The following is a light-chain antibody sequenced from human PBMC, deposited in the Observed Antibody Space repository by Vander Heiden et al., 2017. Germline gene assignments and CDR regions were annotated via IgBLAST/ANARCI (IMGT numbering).Light chain of an antibody. J-gene: IGLJ3*02. V-gene: IGLV2-14*01. CDR2: EVS. CDR1: RSDVGGYHF. CDR3: SSDTTSSTVV. Sequence: QSALTPPASVSGSPGQSITLSCPGTRSDVGGYHFVSCSTQPPGKPPKLIIYEVSNRSAGVSNRCSGSNAGNTASTTISGLQAEDDADYYGSSDTTSSTVVFGGGTKLTVL.